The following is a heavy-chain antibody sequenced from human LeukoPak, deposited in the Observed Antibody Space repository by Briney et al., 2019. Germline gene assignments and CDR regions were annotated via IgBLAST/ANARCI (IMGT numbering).Heavy chain of an antibody. CDR2: FDPEDGET. V-gene: IGHV1-24*01. CDR3: ATCRCRLGYYYGMDV. J-gene: IGHJ6*02. D-gene: IGHD3-9*01. Sequence: ASVKVSCKASGYTFTSYYMHWVRQAPGKGLEWMGGFDPEDGETIYAQKFQGRVTMTEDTSTDTAYMELSSLRSEDTAVYYCATCRCRLGYYYGMDVWGQGTTVTVSS. CDR1: GYTFTSYY.